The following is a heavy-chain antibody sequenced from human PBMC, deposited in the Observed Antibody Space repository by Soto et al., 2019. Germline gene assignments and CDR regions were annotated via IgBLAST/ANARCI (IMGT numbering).Heavy chain of an antibody. CDR3: ARDRYYYYDTSGYYSY. Sequence: QVQLVQSGAEVKKPGASMKVSCRTSGYSFTSHFIHWVRQAPGQRLEWMGWINTGNGNTRYSENLEGRVTITRATSASTVYMKLSSLRSEDTAVYYCARDRYYYYDTSGYYSYWGQGTLVTVSS. V-gene: IGHV1-3*04. CDR1: GYSFTSHF. D-gene: IGHD3-22*01. CDR2: INTGNGNT. J-gene: IGHJ4*02.